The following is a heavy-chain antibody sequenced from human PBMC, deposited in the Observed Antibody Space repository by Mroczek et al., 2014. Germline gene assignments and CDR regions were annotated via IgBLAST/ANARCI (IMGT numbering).Heavy chain of an antibody. J-gene: IGHJ3*02. Sequence: VQLVESGAEVKKPGASVKVSCKTSGYMFTSYGISWMRQAPGQGLEWMGWISGYNGNINYPQKFQGRVTMTTDTSTSTAYMELRSLRSDDTAVYYCARDHVRFFAPFDAFDIWGQGTMVTVSS. V-gene: IGHV1-18*01. CDR1: GYMFTSYG. CDR2: ISGYNGNI. D-gene: IGHD3-3*01. CDR3: ARDHVRFFAPFDAFDI.